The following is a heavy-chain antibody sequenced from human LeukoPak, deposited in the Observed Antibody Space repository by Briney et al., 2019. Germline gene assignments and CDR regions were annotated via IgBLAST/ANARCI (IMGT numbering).Heavy chain of an antibody. J-gene: IGHJ4*02. Sequence: LESLSLTCTVSGGSISSYYWSWIRQSPGKGLEWFGYIYYNGSPNYNPSLKSRITISIDTSMNQFSLILSSVTATDTAVYYCARHGSDWAFDFWGRGTLVTVSS. CDR3: ARHGSDWAFDF. D-gene: IGHD6-19*01. CDR2: IYYNGSP. CDR1: GGSISSYY. V-gene: IGHV4-59*08.